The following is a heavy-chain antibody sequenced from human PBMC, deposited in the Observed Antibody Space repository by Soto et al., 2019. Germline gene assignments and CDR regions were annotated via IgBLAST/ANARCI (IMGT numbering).Heavy chain of an antibody. CDR3: ARDQNPTAPSLRTYYYCSGE. Sequence: ASVKVSCKASGYTFTSYGISWVRQAPGQGLEWMGWISAYNGNTNYAQKLQGRVTMTTDTSTSTAYMELRSLRSDDTAVYYCARDQNPTAPSLRTYYYCSGEWGQGTLVTVSS. D-gene: IGHD3-10*01. CDR1: GYTFTSYG. J-gene: IGHJ4*02. CDR2: ISAYNGNT. V-gene: IGHV1-18*01.